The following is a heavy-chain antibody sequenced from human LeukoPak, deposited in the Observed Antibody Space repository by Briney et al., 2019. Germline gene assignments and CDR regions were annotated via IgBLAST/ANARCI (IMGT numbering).Heavy chain of an antibody. Sequence: LSLTCAVYGGSFSGYYWSWIRQPPGKGLEWVAVISYDGSNKYYADSVKGRFTISRDNSKNTLYLQMNSLRAEDTAVYYCARAVGIAAAGTVWGQGTLVTVSS. CDR1: GGSFSGYY. CDR3: ARAVGIAAAGTV. J-gene: IGHJ4*02. D-gene: IGHD6-13*01. CDR2: ISYDGSNK. V-gene: IGHV3-30-3*01.